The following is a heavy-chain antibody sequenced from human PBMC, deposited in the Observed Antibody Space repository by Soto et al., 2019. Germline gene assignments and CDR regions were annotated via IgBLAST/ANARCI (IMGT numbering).Heavy chain of an antibody. Sequence: SETLSLTCTVSGGSISSYYWSWIRQPPGKGLEWIGYIYYSGSTNYNPSLKSRVTISVDTSKNQFSLKLSSVTAADTAVYYCARDLISGYCTNGVCYGAFDIWGQGTMVTVSS. D-gene: IGHD2-8*01. V-gene: IGHV4-59*01. CDR2: IYYSGST. J-gene: IGHJ3*02. CDR1: GGSISSYY. CDR3: ARDLISGYCTNGVCYGAFDI.